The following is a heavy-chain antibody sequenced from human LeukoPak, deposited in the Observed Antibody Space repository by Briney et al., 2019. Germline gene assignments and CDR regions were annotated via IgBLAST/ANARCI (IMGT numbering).Heavy chain of an antibody. V-gene: IGHV4-59*01. Sequence: PSETLSLTCTVSGGSISSYYWSWIRQPPGKGLEWIGYIYYSGSTNYNPSLKSRVTISVDTSKNQFSLKLSSVTAADTAVYYCARDHYYDSSGHTSLDLWGRGTLVTVSS. J-gene: IGHJ2*01. CDR3: ARDHYYDSSGHTSLDL. CDR2: IYYSGST. D-gene: IGHD3-22*01. CDR1: GGSISSYY.